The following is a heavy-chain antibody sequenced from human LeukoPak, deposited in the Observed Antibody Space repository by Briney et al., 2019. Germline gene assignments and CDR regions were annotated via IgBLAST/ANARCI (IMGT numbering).Heavy chain of an antibody. CDR3: ARELFDFDY. D-gene: IGHD3-10*01. CDR2: ITGSGGST. J-gene: IGHJ4*02. V-gene: IGHV3-23*01. CDR1: GFTFDNFA. Sequence: GGSLRLSCAPSGFTFDNFAMTWVRQAPGKGLEWVSEITGSGGSTYYADSVKGRFTISRDNSKNTLYLQMNSLRAEDTAIYYCARELFDFDYWGQGTLVAVSS.